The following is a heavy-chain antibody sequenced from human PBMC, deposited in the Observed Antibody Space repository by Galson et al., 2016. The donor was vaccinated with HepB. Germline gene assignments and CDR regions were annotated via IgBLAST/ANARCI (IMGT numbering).Heavy chain of an antibody. D-gene: IGHD1-26*01. CDR1: GFTFSSYG. V-gene: IGHV3-33*01. Sequence: SLRLSCAASGFTFSSYGMHWVRQAPGKGLEWVAVIWYDGSHKYYADSVKGRFTLSRDNSKNTLYLHMNSLRGEDTAVYYCARPWGATDHDAFDIWGQGTMVTVSS. J-gene: IGHJ3*02. CDR3: ARPWGATDHDAFDI. CDR2: IWYDGSHK.